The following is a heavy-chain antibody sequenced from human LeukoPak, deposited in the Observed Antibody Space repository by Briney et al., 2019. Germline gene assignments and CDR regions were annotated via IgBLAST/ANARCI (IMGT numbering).Heavy chain of an antibody. CDR3: ARHLQSYSLPPVAFDI. D-gene: IGHD1-1*01. J-gene: IGHJ3*02. CDR2: IYHSGST. V-gene: IGHV4-30-2*03. Sequence: SQTLSLTCAVSGGSISSGGYSWSWIRQPPGKGLEWIGYIYHSGSTYYNPSLKSRVTISVDTSKNQFSLKLSSVTAADTAVYYSARHLQSYSLPPVAFDIWGQGTMVTVSS. CDR1: GGSISSGGYS.